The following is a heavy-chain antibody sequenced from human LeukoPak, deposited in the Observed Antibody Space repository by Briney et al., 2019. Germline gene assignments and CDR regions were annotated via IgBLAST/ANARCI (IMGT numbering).Heavy chain of an antibody. J-gene: IGHJ4*02. Sequence: ASVKVSCKASGYTFLSYGISWVRHVPGQGLEWLGWISTYNGDTKYAQKLQGRVTMTTDTPTSTAYMELSSLRSEDTAVYYCARGAVGAPRDVFDYWGQGTLVTVSS. V-gene: IGHV1-18*01. CDR3: ARGAVGAPRDVFDY. CDR1: GYTFLSYG. D-gene: IGHD1-26*01. CDR2: ISTYNGDT.